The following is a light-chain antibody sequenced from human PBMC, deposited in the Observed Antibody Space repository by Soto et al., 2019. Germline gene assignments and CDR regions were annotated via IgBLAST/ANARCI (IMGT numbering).Light chain of an antibody. CDR2: EVS. CDR3: SSYAGSNNIV. V-gene: IGLV2-8*01. J-gene: IGLJ1*01. CDR1: SSDVGGYNY. Sequence: QSALTQPPSASGSPGQSVTISCTGTSSDVGGYNYVSWYQQHPRKAPKHMIYEVSKRPSGVPDRFSGSKSGNTASLTVSGLQSEDEADYYWSSYAGSNNIVFGTGTKLTVL.